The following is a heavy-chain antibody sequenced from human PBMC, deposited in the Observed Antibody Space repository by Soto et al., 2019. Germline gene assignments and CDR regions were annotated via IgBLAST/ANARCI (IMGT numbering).Heavy chain of an antibody. Sequence: GYSWCLNKKPPGQGLEWMGYIYHSGRLYYNPSLQSRVTIAVDTSKNQFSLKLSSVTAADTAVYYCSIPAVVRSQDSVSVMEVLRQG. CDR1: GYS. J-gene: IGHJ6*01. V-gene: IGHV4-30-2*02. CDR2: IYHSGRL. CDR3: SIPAVVRSQDSVSVMEV. D-gene: IGHD2-2*01.